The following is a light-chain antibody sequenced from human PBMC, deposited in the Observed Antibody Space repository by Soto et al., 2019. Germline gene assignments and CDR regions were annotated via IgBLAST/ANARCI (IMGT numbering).Light chain of an antibody. CDR1: QSISSY. V-gene: IGKV1-39*01. CDR2: AAS. Sequence: DIQMTQSPSSLSASVGDRVTITCRASQSISSYLNWYQQKPGKAPKLLIYAASSLQSGVTSRFSGSGSGTDFTLHISSLQPEDFATYSCQQSYSTPPYTFGQGTKLEIK. J-gene: IGKJ2*01. CDR3: QQSYSTPPYT.